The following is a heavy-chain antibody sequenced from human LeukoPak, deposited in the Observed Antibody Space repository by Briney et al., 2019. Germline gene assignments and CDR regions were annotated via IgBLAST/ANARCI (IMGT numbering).Heavy chain of an antibody. V-gene: IGHV1-24*01. CDR1: GYTLTALS. CDR3: ATVRYYDTPGDSDYFDY. CDR2: FDPDTVET. Sequence: ASVKVSCRVSGYTLTALSMHWVRQAPGKGLEWMGGFDPDTVETIYAQKFQGRVTMTEDTSTDTAYMDLSSLRSEDTAVYYCATVRYYDTPGDSDYFDYWGQGPWSPSPQ. J-gene: IGHJ4*02. D-gene: IGHD3-22*01.